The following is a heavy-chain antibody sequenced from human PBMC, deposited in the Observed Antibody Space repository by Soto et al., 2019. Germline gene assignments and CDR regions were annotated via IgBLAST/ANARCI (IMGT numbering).Heavy chain of an antibody. CDR3: ARSLFLASTDTEPFDY. J-gene: IGHJ4*02. CDR2: ISGGGNDA. D-gene: IGHD3-3*02. V-gene: IGHV3-23*01. Sequence: EAQLLESGGGLVQPGGSLVLSCAASGFTFSSYAMSWVRQAPGKGLEWVSSISGGGNDAFYAVSVKGRFTIPRDNSRNTLYLQMSSLRADDTAIYYCARSLFLASTDTEPFDYWGQGALVTVSS. CDR1: GFTFSSYA.